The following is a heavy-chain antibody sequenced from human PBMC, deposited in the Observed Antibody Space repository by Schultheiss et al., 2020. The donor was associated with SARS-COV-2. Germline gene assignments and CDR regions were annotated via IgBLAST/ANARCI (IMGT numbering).Heavy chain of an antibody. Sequence: ASVKVSCKASGYTFTGYYMHWVRQAPGQGLEWMGWINPNSGNTGYAQKFQGRVTMTRNTSISTAYMELSSLRSEDTAVYYCARLGHFWNDYYYYGMDVWGQGTTVTVSS. CDR2: INPNSGNT. CDR3: ARLGHFWNDYYYYGMDV. D-gene: IGHD3-3*02. J-gene: IGHJ6*02. V-gene: IGHV1-8*02. CDR1: GYTFTGYY.